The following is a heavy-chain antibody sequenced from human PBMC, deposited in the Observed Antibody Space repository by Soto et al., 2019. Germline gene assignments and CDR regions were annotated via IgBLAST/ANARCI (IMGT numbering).Heavy chain of an antibody. Sequence: QVRLVESGGGLVKPGGSVRLSCAASGFSFSDYYMTWIRQAPGKGLEWVSRISNSGEDTNYADSVQGRFTISRDNCENSLYLQMTSLRAEDTAVYYCTRHLRARGIVHDVFDIWGQGTMVTVSS. CDR2: ISNSGEDT. CDR1: GFSFSDYY. CDR3: TRHLRARGIVHDVFDI. D-gene: IGHD2-8*01. J-gene: IGHJ3*02. V-gene: IGHV3-11*06.